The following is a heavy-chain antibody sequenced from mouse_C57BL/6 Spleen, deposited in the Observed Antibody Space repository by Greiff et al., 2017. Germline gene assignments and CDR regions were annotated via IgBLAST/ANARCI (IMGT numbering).Heavy chain of an antibody. CDR3: ARVSTGYAMDY. CDR2: IYPSDSET. V-gene: IGHV1-61*01. D-gene: IGHD1-1*01. Sequence: QVQLQQPGAELVRPGSSVKLSCKASGYTFTSYWMDWVKQRPGQGLEWIGNIYPSDSETHYNQKFKDKATLPVDKSSSTAYMQLSSLTSEDSAVYYCARVSTGYAMDYWGQGTSVTVSS. CDR1: GYTFTSYW. J-gene: IGHJ4*01.